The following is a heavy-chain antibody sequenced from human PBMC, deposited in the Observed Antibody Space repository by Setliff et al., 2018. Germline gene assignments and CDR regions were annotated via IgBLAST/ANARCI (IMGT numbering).Heavy chain of an antibody. Sequence: GGSLRLSCTASGFTFSNAWMSWVRHAPGKGLEWVGRHKRITDSGTTDHAAPVKGRFTVSRDDSISTLYLQMNSLKTEDTAVYYCTTSPISSGWHSNFDYNMDVWGQGTTVTVSS. V-gene: IGHV3-15*01. CDR1: GFTFSNAW. J-gene: IGHJ6*02. CDR2: HKRITDSGTT. D-gene: IGHD6-19*01. CDR3: TTSPISSGWHSNFDYNMDV.